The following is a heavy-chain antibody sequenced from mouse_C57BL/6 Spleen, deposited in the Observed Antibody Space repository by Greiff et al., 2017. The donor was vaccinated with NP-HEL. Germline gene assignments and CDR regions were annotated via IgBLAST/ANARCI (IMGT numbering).Heavy chain of an antibody. CDR3: ARSGGYGNYDWYFDV. V-gene: IGHV14-3*01. D-gene: IGHD2-10*02. CDR1: GFNIKNTY. J-gene: IGHJ1*03. Sequence: EVKLQQSVAELVRPGASVKLSCTASGFNIKNTYMHWVKQRPEQGLEWIGRIDPANGNTKYAPKFQGKATITADTSSNTAYLQLSSLTSEDTAIYYCARSGGYGNYDWYFDVWGTGTTVTVSS. CDR2: IDPANGNT.